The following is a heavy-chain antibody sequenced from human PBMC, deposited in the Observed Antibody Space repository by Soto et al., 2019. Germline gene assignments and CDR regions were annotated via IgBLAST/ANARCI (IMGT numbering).Heavy chain of an antibody. Sequence: QVQLQESGPGLVKPSQTLSLTCTVSGGSISSGDYYWSWVRQPPGKGLEWIGYIFYSGRTYYNPSLKSRVTIAVDTSKNRFSLKLSSVTAADTAVYYCARVFRRGYSYGSKAFDIWGQGTMVTVSS. J-gene: IGHJ3*02. CDR2: IFYSGRT. D-gene: IGHD5-18*01. CDR3: ARVFRRGYSYGSKAFDI. V-gene: IGHV4-30-4*01. CDR1: GGSISSGDYY.